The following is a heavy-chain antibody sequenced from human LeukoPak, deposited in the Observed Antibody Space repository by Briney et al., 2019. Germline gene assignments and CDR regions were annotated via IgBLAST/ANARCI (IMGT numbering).Heavy chain of an antibody. CDR2: IFHSGTT. J-gene: IGHJ4*02. CDR3: WRDRGSARIIEY. CDR1: GHSMSSAYS. D-gene: IGHD2-15*01. Sequence: SETLSLTCTVSGHSMSSAYSWGWLRQPPGKGLEWIGSIFHSGTTYYNPSLKSRITISLDTSTNQFSLKLTSVTAADTAVYYCWRDRGSARIIEYWGQGTLVTVSS. V-gene: IGHV4-38-2*02.